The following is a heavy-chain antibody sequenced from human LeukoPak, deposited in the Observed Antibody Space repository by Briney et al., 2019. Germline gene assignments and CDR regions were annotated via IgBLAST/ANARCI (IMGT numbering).Heavy chain of an antibody. CDR2: ITWNSGSI. V-gene: IGHV3-9*01. CDR1: GFIFDDYA. CDR3: AKGGGSGIWPPADY. Sequence: GGSLRLSCAASGFIFDDYAMHWVRQAPGKGLEWVSGITWNSGSIGYADSVKGRFTISRDNAKNSLYLQMDSLRTEDTALYYCAKGGGSGIWPPADYWAQGTLVTVSS. D-gene: IGHD3-10*01. J-gene: IGHJ4*02.